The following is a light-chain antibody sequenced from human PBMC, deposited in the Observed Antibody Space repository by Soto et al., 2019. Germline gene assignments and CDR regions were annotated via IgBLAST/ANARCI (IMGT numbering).Light chain of an antibody. CDR1: QTISPY. J-gene: IGKJ4*01. CDR2: AAS. Sequence: DIQMTQPPSSLSASVWDRVTITCRASQTISPYLNWYQQKPGKAPKRLIYAASSLHSGVPSRFSGSGSGTDFTLTISGLQPDDFATYYCQQSYSVPFTFGGGTKVDIK. CDR3: QQSYSVPFT. V-gene: IGKV1-39*01.